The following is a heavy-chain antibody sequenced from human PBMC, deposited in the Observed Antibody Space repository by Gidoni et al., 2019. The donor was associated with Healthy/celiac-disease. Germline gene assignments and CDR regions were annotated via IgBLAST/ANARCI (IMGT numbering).Heavy chain of an antibody. Sequence: EVQLVESGGGLVKPGGSLRLSCAASGFTFSNAWMSWVRQAPGKGLEWVGRIKSKTDGGTTDYAAPVKGRFTISRDDSKNTLYLQMNSLKTEDTAVYYCTTEYCSSTSCHRFDYWGQGTLVTVSS. D-gene: IGHD2-2*01. CDR2: IKSKTDGGTT. CDR1: GFTFSNAW. J-gene: IGHJ4*02. V-gene: IGHV3-15*01. CDR3: TTEYCSSTSCHRFDY.